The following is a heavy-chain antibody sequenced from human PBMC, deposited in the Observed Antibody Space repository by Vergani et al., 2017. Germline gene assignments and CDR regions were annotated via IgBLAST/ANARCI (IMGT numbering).Heavy chain of an antibody. CDR3: AKLPKNYYYYYMDV. CDR1: GFTFSSYA. V-gene: IGHV3-23*04. CDR2: ISGSGGST. J-gene: IGHJ6*03. Sequence: VQLVESGGGVVQPGRSLRLSCAASGFTFSSYAMSWVRQAPGKGLEWVSAISGSGGSTYYADSVKGRFTISRDNSKNTLYLQMNSLRAEDTAVYYCAKLPKNYYYYYMDVWGKGTTVTVSS.